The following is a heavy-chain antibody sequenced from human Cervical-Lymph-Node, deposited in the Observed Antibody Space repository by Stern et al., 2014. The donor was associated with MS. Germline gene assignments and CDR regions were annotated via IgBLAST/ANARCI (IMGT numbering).Heavy chain of an antibody. D-gene: IGHD2-15*01. CDR3: ARSSGASGDAMDV. CDR1: GFTFSTYW. V-gene: IGHV3-74*02. CDR2: INSGGSST. J-gene: IGHJ6*02. Sequence: EVQLVESGGGLLQPGGSLRLSCGASGFTFSTYWMHWVRQGPGKGLVWVSRINSGGSSTSYTDSVRGRFTISRDNAKNTVYLQMTSLRAEDTGVYYCARSSGASGDAMDVWGQGTTVTVSS.